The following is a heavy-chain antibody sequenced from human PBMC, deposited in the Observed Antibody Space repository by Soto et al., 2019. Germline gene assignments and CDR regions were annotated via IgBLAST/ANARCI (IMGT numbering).Heavy chain of an antibody. J-gene: IGHJ5*02. CDR1: GFTFSMFS. D-gene: IGHD4-17*01. V-gene: IGHV3-64D*06. CDR3: VHPRSTVQIPPT. Sequence: QPGGSLRLSCSASGFTFSMFSMHWVRQAPGKGLEYVSGISSNGDSTYYADSVKGRFTISRDNSKNTLYLQMGSLRAVDTAVYYCVHPRSTVQIPPTWGQGTLVTVSS. CDR2: ISSNGDST.